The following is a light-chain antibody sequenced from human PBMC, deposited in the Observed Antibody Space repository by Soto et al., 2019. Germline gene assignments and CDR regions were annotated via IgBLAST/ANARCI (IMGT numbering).Light chain of an antibody. CDR1: QSVTYSSNNKNY. V-gene: IGKV4-1*01. J-gene: IGKJ1*01. CDR2: WAS. CDR3: LQYYSFPWT. Sequence: DLLLTQSPYSLAVSLGERATINCKSSQSVTYSSNNKNYLAWYQQKPGQPPKLFIYWASTRESGVPDRFSGSGSGTDFTLTISSLQAEDVAVYYCLQYYSFPWTFGQGTKVDIK.